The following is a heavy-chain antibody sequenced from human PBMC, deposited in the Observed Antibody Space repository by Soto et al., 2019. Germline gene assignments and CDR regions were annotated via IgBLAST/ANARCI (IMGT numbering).Heavy chain of an antibody. J-gene: IGHJ4*01. Sequence: GGSLRLSCEASGFTLGSYWMSWVRQAPGKGLEWLATIKTDASEKKYVDSVKGRFTMSRDNAKNSLYLQMDSLRDEDTAVYYCARDSGNGSGSSGNHYLEYWGHGTLVTVSS. CDR2: IKTDASEK. CDR1: GFTLGSYW. D-gene: IGHD3-10*01. CDR3: ARDSGNGSGSSGNHYLEY. V-gene: IGHV3-7*01.